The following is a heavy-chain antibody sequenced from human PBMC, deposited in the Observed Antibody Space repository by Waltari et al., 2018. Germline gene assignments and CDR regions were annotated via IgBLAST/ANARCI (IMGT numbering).Heavy chain of an antibody. D-gene: IGHD6-19*01. Sequence: QVQLVQSGAEVKKPGSSVKVSCKSSGGTFSSYALSWVRQHPGQGLEWMGGIIPIFGTANYAQKFQGRVTITADESTSTAYMELSSLRSEDTAVYYCARRGAYSSGWYGSYYFDYWGQGTLVTVSS. CDR1: GGTFSSYA. CDR3: ARRGAYSSGWYGSYYFDY. CDR2: IIPIFGTA. J-gene: IGHJ4*02. V-gene: IGHV1-69*01.